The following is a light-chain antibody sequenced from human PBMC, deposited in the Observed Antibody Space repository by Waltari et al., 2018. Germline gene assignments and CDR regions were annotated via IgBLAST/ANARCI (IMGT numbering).Light chain of an antibody. Sequence: IVMTQSPDSLAVSLGERATIHCKSSPSVLYSSNNKNYLAWYQQKPGQPPKLLIYWASTRESGVPDRFSGSGSGTDFTLTISSLQAEDVAVYYCQQYYTTPFTFGPGTKVDIK. V-gene: IGKV4-1*01. CDR3: QQYYTTPFT. CDR1: PSVLYSSNNKNY. J-gene: IGKJ3*01. CDR2: WAS.